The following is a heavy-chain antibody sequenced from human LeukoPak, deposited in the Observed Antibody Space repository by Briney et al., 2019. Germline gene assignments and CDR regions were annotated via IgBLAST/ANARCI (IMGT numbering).Heavy chain of an antibody. J-gene: IGHJ4*02. Sequence: PGGSLRLSCAASGFTFNTYGMHWVRQAPGKGLEWVAFTRYDGSEKYYADSMKGRFTISRDNSKNTLYLQMNSLRAEDTALYYCAKDLRSGQLLTFDHWGQGTLVTVSS. D-gene: IGHD1-26*01. V-gene: IGHV3-30*02. CDR1: GFTFNTYG. CDR2: TRYDGSEK. CDR3: AKDLRSGQLLTFDH.